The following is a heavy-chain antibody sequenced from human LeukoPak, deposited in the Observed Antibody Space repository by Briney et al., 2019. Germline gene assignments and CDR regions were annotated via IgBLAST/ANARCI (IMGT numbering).Heavy chain of an antibody. CDR2: ISWDGGST. CDR3: ARRVYYYDSSGYSVWFDP. V-gene: IGHV3-43*01. CDR1: GFTFDDYT. Sequence: PGGSLRLSCAASGFTFDDYTMHWVRQAPGKGLEWVSLISWDGGSTYYADSVKGRFTISRDNSKNTLYLQMNSLRAEDTAVYYCARRVYYYDSSGYSVWFDPWGQGTLVTVSS. D-gene: IGHD3-22*01. J-gene: IGHJ5*02.